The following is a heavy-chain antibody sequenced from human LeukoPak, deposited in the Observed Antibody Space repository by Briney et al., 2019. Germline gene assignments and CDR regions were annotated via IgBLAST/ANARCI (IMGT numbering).Heavy chain of an antibody. CDR1: GGSISSGSYY. Sequence: KPSQTLSLTCTVSGGSISSGSYYWSWIRQPPGKGLEWIGYFYHSGSTNYNPSLKSRVTISVDTSKNHFSLKLSSVTAADTAVYYCARGQWLPVFDFWGQGTLVTVSS. D-gene: IGHD3-22*01. CDR2: FYHSGST. CDR3: ARGQWLPVFDF. V-gene: IGHV4-61*03. J-gene: IGHJ4*02.